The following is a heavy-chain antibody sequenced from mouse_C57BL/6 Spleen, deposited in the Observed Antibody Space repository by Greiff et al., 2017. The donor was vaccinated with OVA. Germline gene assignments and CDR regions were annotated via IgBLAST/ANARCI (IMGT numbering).Heavy chain of an antibody. CDR3: ARGGDYDGFAY. D-gene: IGHD2-4*01. Sequence: QVQLQQSGAELARPGASVKMSCKASGYTFTSYTMHWVKQRPGQGLERIGYINPSSGYTKYNQKFKDKATLTADKSSSTAYMQLSSLTSEDSAVYYCARGGDYDGFAYWGQGTLVTVSA. CDR2: INPSSGYT. V-gene: IGHV1-4*01. J-gene: IGHJ3*01. CDR1: GYTFTSYT.